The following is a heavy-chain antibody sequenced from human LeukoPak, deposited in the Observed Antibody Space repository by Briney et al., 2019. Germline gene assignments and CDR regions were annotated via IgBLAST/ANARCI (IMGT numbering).Heavy chain of an antibody. D-gene: IGHD3-9*01. CDR3: ARGRYFDWSYYFDY. CDR2: IYYSGST. V-gene: IGHV4-31*03. Sequence: PSQTLSLTCTVSGGSISSGGYYWSWIRQHPGKGLEWIGYIYYSGSTYYNPSLKSRVTIPVDTSKNQFSLKLSSVTAADTAVYYCARGRYFDWSYYFDYWGQGTLVTVSS. J-gene: IGHJ4*02. CDR1: GGSISSGGYY.